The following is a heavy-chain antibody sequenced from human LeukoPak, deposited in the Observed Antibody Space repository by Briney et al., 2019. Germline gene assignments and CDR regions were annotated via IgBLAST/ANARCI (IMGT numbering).Heavy chain of an antibody. Sequence: GGSLRLSCAASGFTVSSNYMNWVRQAPGKGLEWAANIKQDGSEKNYVDSVKGRFIISRDNAKNSLYLQMNTLRADDTAVYYCARDGFGTGSNWGQGTLVTVSS. CDR1: GFTVSSNY. CDR3: ARDGFGTGSN. J-gene: IGHJ4*02. D-gene: IGHD3-16*01. CDR2: IKQDGSEK. V-gene: IGHV3-7*03.